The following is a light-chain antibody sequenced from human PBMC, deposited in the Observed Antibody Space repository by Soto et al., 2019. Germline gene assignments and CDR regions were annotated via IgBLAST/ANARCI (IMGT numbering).Light chain of an antibody. Sequence: DSQMTQYPSTLSASIGDRVTITCRAGQSISSWLAGYQQKPGKAPKLLISKASTLQSGVPPRFSGSGSGTEFALTISSLQPDDFATYYCQQYESYPMTFGGGTKVEIK. CDR3: QQYESYPMT. CDR2: KAS. J-gene: IGKJ4*01. CDR1: QSISSW. V-gene: IGKV1-5*03.